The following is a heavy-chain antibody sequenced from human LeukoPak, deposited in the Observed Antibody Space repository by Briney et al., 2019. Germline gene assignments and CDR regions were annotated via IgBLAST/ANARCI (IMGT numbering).Heavy chain of an antibody. CDR1: GFTFNNYG. D-gene: IGHD6-13*01. Sequence: GGSLRLSCAASGFTFNNYGMHWVRQAPGKGLEWVAFIRYDGSNKYYADSVKGRFTISRDNSKNTLYLQMNSLRAEDTAVYYCAKDGSSWDRYYFDYWGQGTLVTVSS. V-gene: IGHV3-30*02. CDR3: AKDGSSWDRYYFDY. J-gene: IGHJ4*02. CDR2: IRYDGSNK.